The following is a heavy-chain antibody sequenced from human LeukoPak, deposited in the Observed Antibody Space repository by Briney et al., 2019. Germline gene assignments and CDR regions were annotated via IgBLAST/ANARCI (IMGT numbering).Heavy chain of an antibody. CDR2: ISSSGSTI. CDR3: ARDVGPATMVRGFFYYYYYMDV. D-gene: IGHD3-10*01. J-gene: IGHJ6*03. V-gene: IGHV3-48*03. Sequence: PGGSLRLSCAASGFTFSSYEMNWVRQAPGKGLEWVSYISSSGSTIYYADSVKGRFTISRNNAKNLLYLQINSLRAEDTAVYYCARDVGPATMVRGFFYYYYYMDVWGKGTTVTVSS. CDR1: GFTFSSYE.